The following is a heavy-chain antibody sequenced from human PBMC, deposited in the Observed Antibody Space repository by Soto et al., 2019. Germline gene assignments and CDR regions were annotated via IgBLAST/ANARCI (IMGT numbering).Heavy chain of an antibody. J-gene: IGHJ4*02. D-gene: IGHD6-6*01. V-gene: IGHV3-23*01. CDR3: VETMTGHPRQFDH. CDR1: GFTFGTYA. CDR2: ISGSGITT. Sequence: PVGSLRLSCAASGFTFGTYAMSWVRQAPGKGLEWVSGISGSGITTYYADSVKGRFTISRDSSNNTLYLHMNSLRAEDTAVYYCVETMTGHPRQFDHWGQGTLVTVSS.